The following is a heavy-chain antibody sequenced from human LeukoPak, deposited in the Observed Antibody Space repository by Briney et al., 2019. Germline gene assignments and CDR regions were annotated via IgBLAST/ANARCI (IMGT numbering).Heavy chain of an antibody. CDR1: GFTFSSYG. CDR2: IWYDGSNK. D-gene: IGHD6-19*01. Sequence: PGRSLRLSCAASGFTFSSYGMHWVRQAPGKGLEWVAVIWYDGSNKYYADSVKGRFTISRDNSKNTLYLQMNSLRAEDTAVYYCAREGYNLYSSGWFELDYWGQGTLVTVSS. V-gene: IGHV3-33*01. CDR3: AREGYNLYSSGWFELDY. J-gene: IGHJ4*02.